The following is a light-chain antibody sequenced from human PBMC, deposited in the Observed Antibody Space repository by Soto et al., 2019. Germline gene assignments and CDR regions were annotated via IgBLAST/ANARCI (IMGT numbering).Light chain of an antibody. J-gene: IGLJ1*01. Sequence: QSVLTQPPSASGTPGQRVTVSCSGSSSNVGSNTVNWYQQLPGTAPKLLIYSNNQRPSGVPDRFSGSKSGNTASLTISGLQAEDEADYYCSSYTSSSTYVFRTGTKVTVL. CDR1: SSNVGSNT. CDR2: SNN. CDR3: SSYTSSSTYV. V-gene: IGLV1-44*01.